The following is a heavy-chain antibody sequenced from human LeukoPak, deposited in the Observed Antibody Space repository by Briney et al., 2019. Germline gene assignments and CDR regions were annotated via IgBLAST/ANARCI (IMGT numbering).Heavy chain of an antibody. D-gene: IGHD6-13*01. J-gene: IGHJ4*01. V-gene: IGHV1-24*01. Sequence: ASVKVSCKVSGYSLTDFSINWVRQAPGKGFEWMGGFAPEDGERIYAQKFQGRGTMTADTSADTAYMELSSLKSEDTAVYFCTAGVAVSRWYYFDYWGQGTLVTVSS. CDR3: TAGVAVSRWYYFDY. CDR2: FAPEDGER. CDR1: GYSLTDFS.